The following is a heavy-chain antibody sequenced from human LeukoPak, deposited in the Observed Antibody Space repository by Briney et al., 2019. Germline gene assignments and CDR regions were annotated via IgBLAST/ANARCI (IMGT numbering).Heavy chain of an antibody. J-gene: IGHJ4*02. D-gene: IGHD3-22*01. CDR2: IYHSGST. CDR1: GGSISSSNW. CDR3: ARDGGYYDSSGYFDY. Sequence: SETLSLTCAVSGGSISSSNWWSWVRQPPGKGLEWIGEIYHSGSTNYNPSLKSRVTISVDKSKNQFSLKLSSVTAADTAVYYCARDGGYYDSSGYFDYWGQGTLVTVSS. V-gene: IGHV4-4*02.